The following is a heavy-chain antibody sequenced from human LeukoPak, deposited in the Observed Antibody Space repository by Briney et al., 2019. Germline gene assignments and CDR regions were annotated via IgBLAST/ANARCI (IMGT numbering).Heavy chain of an antibody. CDR3: ARGEEVVVVAAAGLAFDI. V-gene: IGHV3-48*03. Sequence: HSGGTLRLSCAASGFTFSSYEMNWVRQAPGKGLEWVSYISSSGSTIFYADSVKGRFTIYRDNAENSLYLQMNSLRAEDTAVYYCARGEEVVVVAAAGLAFDIWGQGTMVTVSS. CDR2: ISSSGSTI. D-gene: IGHD2-15*01. J-gene: IGHJ3*02. CDR1: GFTFSSYE.